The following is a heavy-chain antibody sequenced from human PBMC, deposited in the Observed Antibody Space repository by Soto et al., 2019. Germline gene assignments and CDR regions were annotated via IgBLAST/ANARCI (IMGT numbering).Heavy chain of an antibody. D-gene: IGHD4-4*01. CDR2: ISYDGSNK. J-gene: IGHJ6*02. Sequence: GGSLRLSCAASGFTFSSYALHWVRQALGKGLEWVAVISYDGSNKYYADSVKGRFTISRDNSKNTLYLQMNSLRAEDTAVYYCARDLMTRVTTGSLPYYYYGMEVWGQGTTVTVSS. V-gene: IGHV3-30-3*01. CDR3: ARDLMTRVTTGSLPYYYYGMEV. CDR1: GFTFSSYA.